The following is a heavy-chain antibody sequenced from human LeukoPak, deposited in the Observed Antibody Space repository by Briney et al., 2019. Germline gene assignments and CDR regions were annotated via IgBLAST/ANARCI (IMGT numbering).Heavy chain of an antibody. CDR3: AAMTSVTTGDY. J-gene: IGHJ4*02. CDR1: GFPFSSYG. Sequence: GGSLRLSCAASGFPFSSYGMHWVRQAPGKGLEWVAFIPYDGSDKFYADFVEGRFTISRDNSKNTLYLQMNSLRAEDTAVYYCAAMTSVTTGDYWGQGTLVTVSS. V-gene: IGHV3-30*02. D-gene: IGHD4-11*01. CDR2: IPYDGSDK.